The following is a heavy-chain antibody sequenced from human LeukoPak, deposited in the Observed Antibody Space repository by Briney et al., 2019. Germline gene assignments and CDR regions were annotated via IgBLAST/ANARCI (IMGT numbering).Heavy chain of an antibody. CDR3: AREYDSVSYYGMDV. V-gene: IGHV4-34*01. CDR2: INYNGENT. Sequence: SETLSLTCAVYGGSFSGYYWSWIRQPPGKGLEWIGEINYNGENTNYNPSLKSRVTMSVDTSTNQFSLKLSSVTAADTAVYYCAREYDSVSYYGMDVWGQGTTVTVSS. D-gene: IGHD3-3*01. CDR1: GGSFSGYY. J-gene: IGHJ6*02.